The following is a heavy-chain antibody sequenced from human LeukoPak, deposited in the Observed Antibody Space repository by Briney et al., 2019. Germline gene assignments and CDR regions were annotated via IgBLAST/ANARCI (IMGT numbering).Heavy chain of an antibody. V-gene: IGHV3-23*01. J-gene: IGHJ4*02. D-gene: IGHD3-22*01. CDR1: GFTFSSFS. Sequence: GSLRLSCAASGFTFSSFSMNWVRQAPGKGLEWVSTVSTGGAATYYADSVKGRFTISRDNSKNTLYLQMNSLRAEDTAVYYCARDLYYYDSRDRGGDYWGQGTLVTVSS. CDR3: ARDLYYYDSRDRGGDY. CDR2: VSTGGAAT.